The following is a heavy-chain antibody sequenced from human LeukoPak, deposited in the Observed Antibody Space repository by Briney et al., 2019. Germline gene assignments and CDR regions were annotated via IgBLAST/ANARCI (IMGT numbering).Heavy chain of an antibody. J-gene: IGHJ6*02. V-gene: IGHV1-69*01. D-gene: IGHD2-15*01. CDR2: IIPIFGTA. Sequence: SVKVSCKASGGTFSSYAISWVRQAPGQGLEWMGGIIPIFGTANNAQKFQGRVTITADESTSTAYMELSSLRSEDTAVYYCARDILTRYGMDVWGQGTTVTVSS. CDR1: GGTFSSYA. CDR3: ARDILTRYGMDV.